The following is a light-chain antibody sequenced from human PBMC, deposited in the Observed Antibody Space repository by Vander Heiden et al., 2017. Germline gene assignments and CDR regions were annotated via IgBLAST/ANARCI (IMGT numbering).Light chain of an antibody. V-gene: IGKV3-20*01. CDR1: QSVSSSY. CDR3: QQYGSSAFT. CDR2: GAS. J-gene: IGKJ3*01. Sequence: EIVLTQSPGTLSLSPGERATLSCRASQSVSSSYLAWYQQKPRQAPRLLIYGASSRATGIPDRFSGSGSGTDFTLTISRLEPEDFAVYYCQQYGSSAFTFGPGTKVDIK.